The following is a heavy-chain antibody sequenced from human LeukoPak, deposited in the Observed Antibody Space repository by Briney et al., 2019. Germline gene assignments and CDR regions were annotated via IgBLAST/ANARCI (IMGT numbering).Heavy chain of an antibody. CDR2: IYNDGST. D-gene: IGHD6-19*01. CDR3: ARDPTSGWYYFDY. Sequence: PGGSLRFSCAASGFTVSSNYMNWVRQAPGKGLEWVSVIYNDGSTYYADSVKGRFTISRDNSKNTLYLQMNSLRAEDTAVYYCARDPTSGWYYFDYWGRGTLVTVSS. V-gene: IGHV3-53*01. J-gene: IGHJ4*02. CDR1: GFTVSSNY.